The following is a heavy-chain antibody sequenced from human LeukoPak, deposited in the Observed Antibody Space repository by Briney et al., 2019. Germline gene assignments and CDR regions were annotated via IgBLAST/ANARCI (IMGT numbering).Heavy chain of an antibody. CDR2: FDPEDGET. CDR1: GYTLTELS. CDR3: ATGDSDETFRFDY. V-gene: IGHV1-24*01. D-gene: IGHD3-16*01. J-gene: IGHJ4*02. Sequence: ASVKVSCKVSGYTLTELSMHWVRRAPGKGLEWMGGFDPEDGETIYAQKFQGRVTMTEDTSTDTAYMELSSLRSEDTAVYYCATGDSDETFRFDYWGQGTLVTVSS.